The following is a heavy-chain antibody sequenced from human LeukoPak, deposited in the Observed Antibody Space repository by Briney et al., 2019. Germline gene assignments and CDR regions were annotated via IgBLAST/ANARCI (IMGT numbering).Heavy chain of an antibody. CDR2: IYTNGNT. CDR1: GGSLSSGGYY. CDR3: ARDLDIRYCSGGSCYALDY. V-gene: IGHV4-61*02. Sequence: PSQTLSLTCTVSGGSLSSGGYYWSWIRQPAGKGLEWIGRIYTNGNTNYNPSLKSRVTISVDTSKNQFSLNLSSVTAADTAVYYCARDLDIRYCSGGSCYALDYWGQGTLVTVSS. D-gene: IGHD2-15*01. J-gene: IGHJ4*02.